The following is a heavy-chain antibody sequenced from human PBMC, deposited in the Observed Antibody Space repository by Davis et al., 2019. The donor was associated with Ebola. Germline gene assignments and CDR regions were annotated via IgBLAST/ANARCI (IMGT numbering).Heavy chain of an antibody. J-gene: IGHJ6*02. CDR1: GFTFSNYA. Sequence: PGGSLRLSCAASGFTFSNYAMSWVRQAPGKGLEWVSGISGSGATTYYADSVKGRFTISRDNSKNTLYLRMNSLRADDTALYYCAKGGARYFYHYYGMDVWGQGTTVTVSS. D-gene: IGHD2/OR15-2a*01. CDR2: ISGSGATT. V-gene: IGHV3-23*01. CDR3: AKGGARYFYHYYGMDV.